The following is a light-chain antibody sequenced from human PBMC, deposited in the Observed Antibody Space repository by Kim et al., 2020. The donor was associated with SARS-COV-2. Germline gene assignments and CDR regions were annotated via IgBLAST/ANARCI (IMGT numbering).Light chain of an antibody. V-gene: IGKV3-20*01. CDR2: GAS. CDR3: QQYGSPLLT. J-gene: IGKJ4*01. Sequence: SPGERATLSCRASQSVTSSYLAWYQQKPGQAPRLLIYGASSRATGIPDRVSGRGSGSDFTLTISRLEPEDSAVYYCQQYGSPLLTFGGGTKVDIK. CDR1: QSVTSSY.